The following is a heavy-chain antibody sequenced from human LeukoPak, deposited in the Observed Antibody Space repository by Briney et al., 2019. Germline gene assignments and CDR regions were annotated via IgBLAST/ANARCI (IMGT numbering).Heavy chain of an antibody. Sequence: GGSLRLSCAASGFTFSNYSMNWVRQAPGKGLEWISYISSSSSTIYYADSVKGRFTISRDNAKNSLYLHMNSLRDEDTAVYYCARDVSTVSPYCFDFWGQGTLVTVSS. J-gene: IGHJ4*02. CDR1: GFTFSNYS. CDR2: ISSSSSTI. V-gene: IGHV3-48*02. D-gene: IGHD4-4*01. CDR3: ARDVSTVSPYCFDF.